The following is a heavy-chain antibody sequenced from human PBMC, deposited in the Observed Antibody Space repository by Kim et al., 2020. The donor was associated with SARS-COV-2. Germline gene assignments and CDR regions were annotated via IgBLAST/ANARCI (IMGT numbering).Heavy chain of an antibody. V-gene: IGHV3-7*01. J-gene: IGHJ4*02. D-gene: IGHD2-2*01. CDR3: ASLKYDY. Sequence: DGREKNCVDSLRGRFTISRDNAEKSLYLQMDSLRAEDTAVYYCASLKYDYWGRGALVTVSS. CDR2: DGREK.